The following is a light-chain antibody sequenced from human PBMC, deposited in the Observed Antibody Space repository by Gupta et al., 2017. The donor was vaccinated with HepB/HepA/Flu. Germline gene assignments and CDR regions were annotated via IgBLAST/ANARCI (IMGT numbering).Light chain of an antibody. J-gene: IGLJ3*02. CDR2: FNT. V-gene: IGLV3-21*04. CDR1: NMRRKS. CDR3: QVWDRDTEQGV. Sequence: SSVLTQPPSVSVAPGNTATITCGGDNMRRKSVHWYQKKPGQAPVLVVSFNTDRPSGIPERFCGSNSGNTATLTISRVEAGDEADDDCQVWDRDTEQGVVGGGTKLTVL.